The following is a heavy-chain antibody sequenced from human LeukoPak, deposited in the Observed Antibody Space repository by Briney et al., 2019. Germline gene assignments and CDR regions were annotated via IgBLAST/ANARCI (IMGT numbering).Heavy chain of an antibody. CDR1: GYTHTELS. CDR3: ATGFGVVAAFDY. J-gene: IGHJ4*02. Sequence: ASVKVSCKVSGYTHTELSMHWVRQAPGKGLEWMGGFDPEDGETIYAQKFQGRVTMTEDTPTDTAYMELSSLRSEDTAVYYCATGFGVVAAFDYWGQGTLVTVSS. V-gene: IGHV1-24*01. CDR2: FDPEDGET. D-gene: IGHD2-15*01.